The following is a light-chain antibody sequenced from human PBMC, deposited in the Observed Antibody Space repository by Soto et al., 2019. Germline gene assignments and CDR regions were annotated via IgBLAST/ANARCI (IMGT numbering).Light chain of an antibody. J-gene: IGKJ1*01. CDR2: GAS. CDR3: QQYGGSPRT. Sequence: EIVLTQSPGTLSLSPGERASLSCRASQSIANSLAWYQQKPGQAPRLLIFGASNRATGIPDRFSGSGSGTDCTLTISRLEPEDFAVYHCQQYGGSPRTFGQGTKVERK. CDR1: QSIANS. V-gene: IGKV3-20*01.